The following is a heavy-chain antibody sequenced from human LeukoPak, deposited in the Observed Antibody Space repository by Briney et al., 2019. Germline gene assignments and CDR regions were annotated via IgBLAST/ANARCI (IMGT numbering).Heavy chain of an antibody. V-gene: IGHV4-4*07. D-gene: IGHD6-19*01. CDR3: ARVRGSKWVARFDY. CDR1: GGSISGYS. Sequence: PSETLSLTCTVSGGSISGYSCNWIRQPAGKGLEWVGLIYTSGSTDYNPSLKSRVTMSVATSKNQFSLKLSSVTAADTAVYYCARVRGSKWVARFDYWGQGTLVTVSS. J-gene: IGHJ4*02. CDR2: IYTSGST.